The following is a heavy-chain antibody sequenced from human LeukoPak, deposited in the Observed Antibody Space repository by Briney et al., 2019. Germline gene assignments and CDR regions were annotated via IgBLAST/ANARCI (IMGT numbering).Heavy chain of an antibody. V-gene: IGHV3-11*06. CDR1: GFTFSGHD. J-gene: IGHJ3*02. D-gene: IGHD3-22*01. Sequence: GGSLRLSCAASGFTFSGHDMSWTRQAPGKGLDWVSSITSSSSYTNYADSVKGRFTISRGNAKNSLYLQMNSLRAEDTTVYYCTRALGKHYYDSSGNDAFNIWGQGTMVTASS. CDR3: TRALGKHYYDSSGNDAFNI. CDR2: ITSSSSYT.